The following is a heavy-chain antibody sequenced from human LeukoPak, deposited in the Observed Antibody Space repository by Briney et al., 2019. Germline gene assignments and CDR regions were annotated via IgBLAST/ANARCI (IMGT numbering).Heavy chain of an antibody. CDR1: GGSFSGYY. D-gene: IGHD6-13*01. V-gene: IGHV4-34*01. J-gene: IGHJ5*02. CDR3: ARGRAAAGQRWFDP. Sequence: SETLSLTCAVYGGSFSGYYWSWIRQPPGKGLEWIGEINHSGSTNYNPSLKSRVTISVDTSKNQFSLKLSSVTAADTAVYYCARGRAAAGQRWFDPRGQGTLVTVSS. CDR2: INHSGST.